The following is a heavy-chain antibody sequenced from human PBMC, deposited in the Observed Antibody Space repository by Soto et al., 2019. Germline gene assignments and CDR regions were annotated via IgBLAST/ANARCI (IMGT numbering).Heavy chain of an antibody. V-gene: IGHV4-30-4*01. CDR2: IYYSGST. Sequence: QVQLQESGPGLVKPSQTLSLTCTVSGGSISSGDYYWSWIRQPPGKGLEWIGYIYYSGSTYYNPSLNSRVTISVDTSKNQFSLKLSSVTAADTAVYYCANPSASGYYHYWYFDLWGRGTLVTVSS. J-gene: IGHJ2*01. CDR1: GGSISSGDYY. CDR3: ANPSASGYYHYWYFDL. D-gene: IGHD3-22*01.